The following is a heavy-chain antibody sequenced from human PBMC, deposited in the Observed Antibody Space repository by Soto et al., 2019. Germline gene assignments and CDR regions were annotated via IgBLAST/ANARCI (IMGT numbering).Heavy chain of an antibody. Sequence: QVQLVESGGGVVQPGRSLRLYCAASGFTFSSYAMHWVRQAPGKGLEWVAVISYDGSNKYYADSVKGRFTISRDNSKNTLYLQMNSLRAEDTAVYYCARDGVASRWLDYWGQGTLVTVSS. CDR3: ARDGVASRWLDY. J-gene: IGHJ4*02. D-gene: IGHD6-19*01. V-gene: IGHV3-30-3*01. CDR1: GFTFSSYA. CDR2: ISYDGSNK.